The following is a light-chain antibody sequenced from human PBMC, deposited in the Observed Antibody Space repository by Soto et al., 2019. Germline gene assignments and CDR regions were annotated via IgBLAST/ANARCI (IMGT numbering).Light chain of an antibody. Sequence: EIVLTQSPGTLSLSPGERATLSCRASQSVSSSYLAWYQQKPGQAPRLLIYGASSRATGIRDRFSGSGSGTDFTLTISRLEPEDFAVYYWQQYGSSPLSFGGGTQVEIK. CDR2: GAS. J-gene: IGKJ4*01. V-gene: IGKV3-20*01. CDR1: QSVSSSY. CDR3: QQYGSSPLS.